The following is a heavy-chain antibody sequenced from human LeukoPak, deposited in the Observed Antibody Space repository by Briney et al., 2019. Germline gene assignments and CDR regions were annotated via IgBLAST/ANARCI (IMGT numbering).Heavy chain of an antibody. D-gene: IGHD6-13*01. J-gene: IGHJ6*02. CDR2: ISGSGDYT. Sequence: GGSLRLSCVVSGFTFGNYAMNWVRQAPGTGLEWVSSISGSGDYTNTADSVKGRFTISRDNSKNTLYLQMNSLRAEDTALYFCAKDQVADAAYYYYGMDVWGQGTTVTVSS. CDR1: GFTFGNYA. V-gene: IGHV3-23*01. CDR3: AKDQVADAAYYYYGMDV.